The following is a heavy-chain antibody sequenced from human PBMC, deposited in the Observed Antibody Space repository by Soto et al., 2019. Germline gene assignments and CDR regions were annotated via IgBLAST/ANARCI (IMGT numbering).Heavy chain of an antibody. J-gene: IGHJ5*02. CDR3: ARHGRGYSYGDFAP. Sequence: PSETLSLTCTVSGGSISSSSYYWGWIRQPPGKGLEWIGSIYYSGSTYYNPSLKSRVTISVDTSKNQFSLKLSSVTAADTAVYYCARHGRGYSYGDFAPWGQGTLVTVSS. V-gene: IGHV4-39*01. D-gene: IGHD5-18*01. CDR1: GGSISSSSYY. CDR2: IYYSGST.